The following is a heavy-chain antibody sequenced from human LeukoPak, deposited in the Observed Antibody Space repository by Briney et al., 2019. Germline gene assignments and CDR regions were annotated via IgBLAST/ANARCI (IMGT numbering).Heavy chain of an antibody. V-gene: IGHV1-69*15. J-gene: IGHJ4*02. D-gene: IGHD2-21*02. CDR2: IIPIYDPV. Sequence: SVKVSCKASGGTLSSYAFSWMRQAPGQGLEWMGRIIPIYDPVDYAQRFQGRVTITADESTNTVYMELNSLTFEDTAVYYCAREPLGCGGDCHFDHWGQGTLVTVSS. CDR1: GGTLSSYA. CDR3: AREPLGCGGDCHFDH.